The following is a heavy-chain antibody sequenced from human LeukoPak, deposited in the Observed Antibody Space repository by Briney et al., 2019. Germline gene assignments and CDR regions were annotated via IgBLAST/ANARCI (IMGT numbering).Heavy chain of an antibody. CDR2: INPSGGST. Sequence: ASVKVSCKASGYTFTSYYMHWVRQAPGQGLEWMGIINPSGGSTSYAQKFQGRVTMTRDMSTSTVYMELRSLRSDDTAVYYCARVMPRYCSSTSCSLAWFDPWGQGALVTVSS. V-gene: IGHV1-46*01. CDR1: GYTFTSYY. CDR3: ARVMPRYCSSTSCSLAWFDP. D-gene: IGHD2-2*01. J-gene: IGHJ5*02.